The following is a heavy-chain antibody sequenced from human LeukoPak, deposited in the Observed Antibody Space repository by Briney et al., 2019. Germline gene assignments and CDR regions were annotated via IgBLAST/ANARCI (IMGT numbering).Heavy chain of an antibody. V-gene: IGHV5-51*01. D-gene: IGHD2-2*01. CDR2: IYPGDSDT. CDR3: AIHQGYCSSTSCLASFDY. J-gene: IGHJ4*02. Sequence: GESLKISCKGSGYSFTSYWIGWVRQMPGKGLGWMGIIYPGDSDTRYSPSFQGQVTISADKSISTAYLQWSSLKASDTAMYYCAIHQGYCSSTSCLASFDYWGQGTLVTVSS. CDR1: GYSFTSYW.